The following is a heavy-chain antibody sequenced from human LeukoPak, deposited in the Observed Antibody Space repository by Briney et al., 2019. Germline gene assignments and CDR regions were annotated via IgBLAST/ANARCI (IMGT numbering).Heavy chain of an antibody. CDR2: IWYDGSNK. CDR3: ATVRSCSGGNCYYLDD. J-gene: IGHJ4*02. D-gene: IGHD2-15*01. Sequence: GRSLRLSCAASGFTFSNYGMYWVRQAPGKGLEWVAVIWYDGSNKYYADSVKGRFTISRDNSKNTLYLQMNSLRAEDTAVYYCATVRSCSGGNCYYLDDWGQGTLVTVSS. V-gene: IGHV3-33*01. CDR1: GFTFSNYG.